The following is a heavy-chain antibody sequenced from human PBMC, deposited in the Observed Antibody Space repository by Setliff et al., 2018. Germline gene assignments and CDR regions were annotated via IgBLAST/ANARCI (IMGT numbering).Heavy chain of an antibody. Sequence: LRLSCAASGFSFSDNYMSWIRQAPGKGLEWVAYISSSGISIDYADSVKGRFIISRDNAKNSLSLQMNSLRVEDTAVYYCVRDVAGGSHATYFDYWGQGTLVTVSS. CDR1: GFSFSDNY. CDR3: VRDVAGGSHATYFDY. D-gene: IGHD1-26*01. CDR2: ISSSGISI. V-gene: IGHV3-11*04. J-gene: IGHJ4*02.